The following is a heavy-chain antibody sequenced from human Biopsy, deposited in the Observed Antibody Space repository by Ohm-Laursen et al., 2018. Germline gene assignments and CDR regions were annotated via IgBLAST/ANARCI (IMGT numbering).Heavy chain of an antibody. Sequence: SETLSLTCTVSGDSISSYYWSWIRQPPGKGLQWIGYVYYTGSIDYNPSLQSRVTISVDTSKNHFSLRLRSVTPADTAIYYCARDRGYYSDRTVPGYFDLWGRGTLATVSS. CDR2: VYYTGSI. CDR3: ARDRGYYSDRTVPGYFDL. D-gene: IGHD3-22*01. CDR1: GDSISSYY. J-gene: IGHJ2*01. V-gene: IGHV4-59*01.